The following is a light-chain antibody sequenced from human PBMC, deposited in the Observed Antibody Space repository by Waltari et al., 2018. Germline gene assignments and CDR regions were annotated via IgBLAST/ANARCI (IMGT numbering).Light chain of an antibody. CDR3: AAWDDSLNGIV. CDR1: FSNTDSNP. J-gene: IGLJ2*01. CDR2: SDN. Sequence: QSVLTQPPSASGTPGQRVAISCSGSFSNTDSNPVNWYQQLPGTAPKLLIYSDNQRPSGVPDRFSGSNSGTSASLAISGLQSEDEADYYCAAWDDSLNGIVFGGGTKLTVL. V-gene: IGLV1-44*01.